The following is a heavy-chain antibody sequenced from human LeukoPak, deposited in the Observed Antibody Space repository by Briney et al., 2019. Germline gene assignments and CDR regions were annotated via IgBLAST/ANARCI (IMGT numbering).Heavy chain of an antibody. CDR2: FYSTENT. CDR1: GGCISSCY. D-gene: IGHD1-1*01. CDR3: ARVIVATWDDDWFDP. J-gene: IGHJ5*02. Sequence: SETLSLTCTVSGGCISSCYWGWIRQPAGKGLEWIGRFYSTENTIYNPSLKSRVTMSGDTSKNQLSLKLNSVTVADTAIYYCARVIVATWDDDWFDPWGQGILVTVSS. V-gene: IGHV4-4*07.